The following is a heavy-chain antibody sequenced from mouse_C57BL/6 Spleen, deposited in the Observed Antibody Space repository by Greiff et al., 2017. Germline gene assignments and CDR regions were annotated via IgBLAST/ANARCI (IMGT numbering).Heavy chain of an antibody. Sequence: EVQLVESGGGLVQPKGSLKLSCAASGFSFNPYAMNWVRQAPGKGLEWVARIRSKSNNYATYYADSVKDRFTISRDDSESMLYLQMNNLKTEDTAMYYCVRQRDYGKGYAMDYWGQGTSVTVSS. J-gene: IGHJ4*01. D-gene: IGHD1-1*01. V-gene: IGHV10-1*01. CDR2: IRSKSNNYAT. CDR3: VRQRDYGKGYAMDY. CDR1: GFSFNPYA.